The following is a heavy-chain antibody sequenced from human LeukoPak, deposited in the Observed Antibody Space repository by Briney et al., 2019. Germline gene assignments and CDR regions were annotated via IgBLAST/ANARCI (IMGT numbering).Heavy chain of an antibody. J-gene: IGHJ4*02. D-gene: IGHD3-22*01. Sequence: GGSLRLSCAASGFTFSNYAVSWVRQGPGKGLEWVSAISRSGTSTYYADSMKGRFTISRDNFKNTLYLEMNSLRAEDTAVYYCAKGGPYYYDSSGYYYFDSWGQGTLVTVSS. CDR1: GFTFSNYA. CDR3: AKGGPYYYDSSGYYYFDS. V-gene: IGHV3-23*01. CDR2: ISRSGTST.